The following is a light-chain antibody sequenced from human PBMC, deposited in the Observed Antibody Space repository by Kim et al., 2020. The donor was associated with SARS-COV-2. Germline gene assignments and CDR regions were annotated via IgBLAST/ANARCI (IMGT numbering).Light chain of an antibody. J-gene: IGLJ2*01. CDR3: QVWDANGDHVI. CDR2: YNT. V-gene: IGLV3-21*04. Sequence: AADKKATITSGATSSGTRHVHWYQQKPGQAPAVVISYNTDRPPGIPDRFPGSNSGNTATLTISRVEAGDEADYYCQVWDANGDHVIFGGGTQLTVL. CDR1: SSGTRH.